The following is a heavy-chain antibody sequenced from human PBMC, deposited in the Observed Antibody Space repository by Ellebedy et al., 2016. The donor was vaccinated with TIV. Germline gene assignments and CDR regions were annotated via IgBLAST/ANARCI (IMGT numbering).Heavy chain of an antibody. V-gene: IGHV4-59*13. D-gene: IGHD3-22*01. CDR3: ARAKGYYDSSGYYYEYYFDY. Sequence: SETLSLTXTVSGGSISSYYWSWIRQPPGKGLEWIGYIYYSGSTNYNPSLKSRVTISVDTSKNQFSLKLSSVTAADTAVYYCARAKGYYDSSGYYYEYYFDYWGQGTLVTVSS. CDR2: IYYSGST. CDR1: GGSISSYY. J-gene: IGHJ4*02.